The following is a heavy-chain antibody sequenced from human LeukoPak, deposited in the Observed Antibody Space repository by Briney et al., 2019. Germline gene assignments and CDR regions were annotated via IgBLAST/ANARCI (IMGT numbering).Heavy chain of an antibody. CDR2: ISGSGTST. CDR1: GFTLTSYA. D-gene: IGHD6-19*01. CDR3: AKVRGGWYHDC. Sequence: GGSLRLSCAASGFTLTSYAMSWVRQAPGKGLEWVSSISGSGTSTYYADSVKGRFTISRDDSKNTLFLQTNSLRADDTAVYYCAKVRGGWYHDCWGQGTLVTVSS. V-gene: IGHV3-23*01. J-gene: IGHJ4*02.